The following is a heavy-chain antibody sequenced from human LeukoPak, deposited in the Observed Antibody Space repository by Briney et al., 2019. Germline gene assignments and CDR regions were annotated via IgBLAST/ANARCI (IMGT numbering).Heavy chain of an antibody. J-gene: IGHJ4*02. CDR3: ARGKDGYTYLFDY. D-gene: IGHD5-24*01. CDR2: IFYPWST. Sequence: PSEALSLTCTVSGDSISSYYWSWIRQPPGKGLEWIGYIFYPWSTNYNPSLKSRVTISVATSKKQISLKLSSVTAADTAVYHCARGKDGYTYLFDYWGQGSLVTVSS. V-gene: IGHV4-59*01. CDR1: GDSISSYY.